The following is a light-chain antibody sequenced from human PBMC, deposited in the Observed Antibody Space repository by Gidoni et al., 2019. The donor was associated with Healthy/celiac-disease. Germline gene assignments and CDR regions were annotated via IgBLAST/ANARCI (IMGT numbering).Light chain of an antibody. J-gene: IGKJ4*01. CDR1: QGISSY. V-gene: IGKV1-9*01. Sequence: DIQLTQSPSFLSASVGDRVTITCRASQGISSYLAWYQQKPGKPPKLLIYAASTLQSGVASRFSGSGAGTEFSLTISSLQPEDFATYYCQQLNSYPPLTFGGGTKVEIK. CDR3: QQLNSYPPLT. CDR2: AAS.